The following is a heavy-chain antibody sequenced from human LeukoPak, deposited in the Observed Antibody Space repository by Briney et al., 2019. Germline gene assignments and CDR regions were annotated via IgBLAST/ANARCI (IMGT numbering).Heavy chain of an antibody. CDR2: VIPMFGTA. V-gene: IGHV1-69*06. D-gene: IGHD3-22*01. Sequence: SVTVSCKASGGTFSTYAISWVRQAPGQGLEWMVRVIPMFGTADYAQKFQGRVTITADKSTSTAYMELSSLRSEDTAVYYCTRHYDSSGYPSLNYFDYWGQGTLVTVSS. CDR3: TRHYDSSGYPSLNYFDY. CDR1: GGTFSTYA. J-gene: IGHJ4*02.